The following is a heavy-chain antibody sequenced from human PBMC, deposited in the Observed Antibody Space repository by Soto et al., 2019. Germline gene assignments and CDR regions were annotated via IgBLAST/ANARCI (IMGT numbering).Heavy chain of an antibody. J-gene: IGHJ6*02. CDR2: INHSGST. Sequence: SETLSLTCAVYGGSFSGYYWSWIRQPPGKGLEWIGEINHSGSTNYNPSLKSRVTISVDTSKNQFSLKLSSVTAADTAVYYCAISSFTSFGVVIRSDYYYGMDVGGQGTTVTVSS. CDR3: AISSFTSFGVVIRSDYYYGMDV. D-gene: IGHD3-3*01. CDR1: GGSFSGYY. V-gene: IGHV4-34*01.